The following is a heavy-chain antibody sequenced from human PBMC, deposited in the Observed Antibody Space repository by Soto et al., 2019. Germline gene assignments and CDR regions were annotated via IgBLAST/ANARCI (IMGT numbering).Heavy chain of an antibody. CDR2: INAGNGNT. CDR3: ARVSSSGWYYFDY. J-gene: IGHJ4*02. V-gene: IGHV1-3*01. CDR1: GYTFTSYA. D-gene: IGHD6-19*01. Sequence: ASVKVSCKASGYTFTSYAMHWVRQAPGQRLEWMGWINAGNGNTKYSQKFQGRVTITRDTSASTAYMELSSLRSEDTAVYYCARVSSSGWYYFDYWGQGTLVTVS.